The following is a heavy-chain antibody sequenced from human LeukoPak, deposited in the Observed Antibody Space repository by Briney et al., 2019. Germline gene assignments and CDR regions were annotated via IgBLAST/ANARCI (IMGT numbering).Heavy chain of an antibody. J-gene: IGHJ4*02. D-gene: IGHD3-22*01. CDR2: IQQDAGDK. CDR1: GFTFSSYG. Sequence: GGSLRLSCAASGFTFSSYGMHWVRQAPGKGLEWVANIQQDAGDKYYVDSVKGRFTISRDNAKNSLYLQMNSLRVDDTAVYYCARDAFYYDSSDYYYYFDLWGQGTVVTVSS. CDR3: ARDAFYYDSSDYYYYFDL. V-gene: IGHV3-7*01.